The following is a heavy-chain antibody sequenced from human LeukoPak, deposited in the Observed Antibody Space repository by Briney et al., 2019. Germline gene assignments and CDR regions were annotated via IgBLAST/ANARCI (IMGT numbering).Heavy chain of an antibody. J-gene: IGHJ5*02. CDR3: AREERRFGWFDP. CDR2: IIPIFGTA. Sequence: SVKVSCKASGGTFSSYAISWVRQAPGHGLEWMGGIIPIFGTANYAQKFQGRVTITTDESTSTAYMELSSLRSEDTAVYYCAREERRFGWFDPWGQGTLVTVSS. D-gene: IGHD3-10*01. CDR1: GGTFSSYA. V-gene: IGHV1-69*05.